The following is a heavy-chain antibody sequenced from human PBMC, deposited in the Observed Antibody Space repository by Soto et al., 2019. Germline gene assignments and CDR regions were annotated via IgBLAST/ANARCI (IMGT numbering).Heavy chain of an antibody. D-gene: IGHD6-19*01. V-gene: IGHV3-30*18. CDR1: GFTFSRYG. Sequence: VQLVESGGGVVQPGRSLRLLCAASGFTFSRYGMHWVRQAPGMGLEWVAVISLDGLAQYYGDSVKGRFTTSRDNSQSTLYLQMNSLRTENTATYYCAKETIRVGGPNYSDYWGQGVLVTVYS. J-gene: IGHJ4*02. CDR3: AKETIRVGGPNYSDY. CDR2: ISLDGLAQ.